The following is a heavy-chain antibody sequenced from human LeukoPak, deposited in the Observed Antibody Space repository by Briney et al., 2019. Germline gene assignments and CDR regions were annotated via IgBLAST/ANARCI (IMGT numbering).Heavy chain of an antibody. CDR1: GYTFTSYG. V-gene: IGHV1-18*01. Sequence: ASVKVSCKASGYTFTSYGNSWVRQAPGQGLVWMGWISAYNGNTNYAQKPQGRVTMTTATSTSTAYMELRSLRSDDTAGYYCARRRGDYFDYWGQGTLVTVSS. D-gene: IGHD3-10*01. CDR3: ARRRGDYFDY. CDR2: ISAYNGNT. J-gene: IGHJ4*02.